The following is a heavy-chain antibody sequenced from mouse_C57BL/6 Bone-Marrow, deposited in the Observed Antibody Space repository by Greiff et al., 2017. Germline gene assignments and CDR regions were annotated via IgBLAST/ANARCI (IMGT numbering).Heavy chain of an antibody. CDR1: GYTFTSYG. CDR3: ARDYYGSSLLAY. J-gene: IGHJ3*01. V-gene: IGHV1-81*01. CDR2: IYPRSGNT. D-gene: IGHD1-1*01. Sequence: QVHVKQSGAELARPGASVKLSCKASGYTFTSYGISWVKQRTGQGLEWIGEIYPRSGNTYYNEKFKGKATLTADKSSSTAYMELRSLTSEDSAVYFCARDYYGSSLLAYWGQGTLVTVSA.